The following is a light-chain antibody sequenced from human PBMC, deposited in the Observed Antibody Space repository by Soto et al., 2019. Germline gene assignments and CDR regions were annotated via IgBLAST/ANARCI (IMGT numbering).Light chain of an antibody. V-gene: IGLV1-36*01. CDR1: TPNIGKNA. CDR2: HND. CDR3: AAWDDNLDGYV. J-gene: IGLJ1*01. Sequence: QSVLTQPPSVSGVPRQRVTISCSGSTPNIGKNAVNWYQQLPGKAPKLVIYHNDLLPSGVSDRFSGSKSGTSASLAISGLQSDDEADYYCAAWDDNLDGYVFGTGTKLTVL.